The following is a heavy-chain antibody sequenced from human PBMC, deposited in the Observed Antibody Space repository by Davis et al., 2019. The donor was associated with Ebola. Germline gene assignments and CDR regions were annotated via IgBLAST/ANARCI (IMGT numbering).Heavy chain of an antibody. CDR1: GFTFSSYW. CDR2: IKQDGSEK. CDR3: ARDGGYCSGGSCYAPGAFDI. Sequence: GESLKISCAASGFTFSSYWMIWVRQAPGKGLEWVANIKQDGSEKYYVDSVKGRFTISRDNAKNSLYLQMNSLRAEDTAVYYCARDGGYCSGGSCYAPGAFDIWGQGTMVTVSS. D-gene: IGHD2-15*01. V-gene: IGHV3-7*03. J-gene: IGHJ3*02.